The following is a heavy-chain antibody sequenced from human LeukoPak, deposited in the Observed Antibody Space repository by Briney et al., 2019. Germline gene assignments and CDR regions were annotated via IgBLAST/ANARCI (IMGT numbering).Heavy chain of an antibody. J-gene: IGHJ4*02. CDR1: GNSISSGDNY. V-gene: IGHV4-61*10. Sequence: SETLSLTCTVSGNSISSGDNYWSWIRQPAGKGLEWIGEINHSGSTNYNPSLKSRVTISVDTSKNQFSLKLSSVTAADTAVYYCARRPMYYYDSSGYYRHWGQGTLVTVSS. CDR2: INHSGST. CDR3: ARRPMYYYDSSGYYRH. D-gene: IGHD3-22*01.